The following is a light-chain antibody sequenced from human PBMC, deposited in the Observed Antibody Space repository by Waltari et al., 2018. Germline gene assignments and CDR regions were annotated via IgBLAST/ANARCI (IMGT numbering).Light chain of an antibody. V-gene: IGKV3-15*01. J-gene: IGKJ4*01. CDR3: QQSYSMFALT. Sequence: EIVMTQSPATLSVSPGERATLSCRASQSVSSNLAWYQQKPGQAPRLLIYGASTRATGIPARFSGSGSGTEFTLTISSLQPEDFATYYCQQSYSMFALTFGGGTKVEIK. CDR1: QSVSSN. CDR2: GAS.